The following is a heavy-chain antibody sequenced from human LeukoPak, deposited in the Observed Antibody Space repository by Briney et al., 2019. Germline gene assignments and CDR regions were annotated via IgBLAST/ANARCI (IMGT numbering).Heavy chain of an antibody. CDR1: GFSFSNFW. CDR2: INPDGTAA. J-gene: IGHJ4*02. Sequence: GGSLRLSCAASGFSFSNFWMHWVRQAPGMGLVWVSQINPDGTAALYADSVKGRFTISRDNAKNTLYLQMNTLRADDTAAYYCAEGSNFAFDNWGQGILVTVSS. D-gene: IGHD1-1*01. CDR3: AEGSNFAFDN. V-gene: IGHV3-74*01.